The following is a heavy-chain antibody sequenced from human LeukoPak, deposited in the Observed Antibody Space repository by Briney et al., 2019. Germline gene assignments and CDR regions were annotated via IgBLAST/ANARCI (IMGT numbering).Heavy chain of an antibody. CDR3: LRDLNWSLDQ. V-gene: IGHV3-74*01. CDR1: GFNSFG. Sequence: GGSLRLSCVASGFNSFGIHWVRQAPGKGLVWVSRIKSDGITITYADSVKGRFTISRDNAKNTLYLQMNSLRAEDTAVYYCLRDLNWSLDQWGQGTLVTVSS. D-gene: IGHD1-20*01. CDR2: IKSDGITI. J-gene: IGHJ4*02.